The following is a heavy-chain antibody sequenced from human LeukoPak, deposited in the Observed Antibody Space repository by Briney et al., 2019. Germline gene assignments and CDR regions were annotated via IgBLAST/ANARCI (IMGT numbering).Heavy chain of an antibody. J-gene: IGHJ4*02. V-gene: IGHV4-34*01. Sequence: SETLSLTCAVYGGSFSGYYWSWIRQPPGKGLEWIGEINHSGSTNYNPSLKSRVTISVDTSKNQFSLKLSSVTAADTAVYYCARTDYYDSSGYPTKAFDYWGQGTLVTVSS. CDR2: INHSGST. D-gene: IGHD3-22*01. CDR3: ARTDYYDSSGYPTKAFDY. CDR1: GGSFSGYY.